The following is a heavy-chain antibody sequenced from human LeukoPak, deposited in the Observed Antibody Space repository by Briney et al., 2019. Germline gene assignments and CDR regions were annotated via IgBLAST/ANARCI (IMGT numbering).Heavy chain of an antibody. V-gene: IGHV3-30-3*01. CDR3: AMSWTLNWADY. J-gene: IGHJ4*02. CDR2: ISYDGNNE. D-gene: IGHD1-1*01. Sequence: GGSLRLSCAASGFTFSAYAMHWVRQAPGKGLEWVAIISYDGNNEYYADSVNGRSSISRNNSKNTLYLQMNSLRPEDTAVYYCAMSWTLNWADYWGQGTLVIVSS. CDR1: GFTFSAYA.